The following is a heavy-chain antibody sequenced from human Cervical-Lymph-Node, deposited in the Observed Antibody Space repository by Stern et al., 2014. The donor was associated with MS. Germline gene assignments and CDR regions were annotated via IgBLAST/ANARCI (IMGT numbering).Heavy chain of an antibody. CDR2: TVPIFERS. Sequence: QLVQSGAEVKQPGSSVKVSCKVSGATFSTNGISWVRQGPGQGLEWMGATVPIFERSNYAKRFRGRVTITADESTSTSYMELTSLRADDTGVYYCAREHHGGNFAAWGQGTLVTVSS. CDR3: AREHHGGNFAA. V-gene: IGHV1-69*01. D-gene: IGHD4-23*01. CDR1: GATFSTNG. J-gene: IGHJ5*02.